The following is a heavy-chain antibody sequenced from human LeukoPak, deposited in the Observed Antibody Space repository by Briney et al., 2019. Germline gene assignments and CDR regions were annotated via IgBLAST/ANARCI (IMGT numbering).Heavy chain of an antibody. J-gene: IGHJ6*03. CDR1: GYTFTSYD. V-gene: IGHV1-8*01. CDR2: MNPNSGNT. CDR3: ARGRSYYDFWSGYRQYYYYYMDV. Sequence: ASVKVSCKASGYTFTSYDINWVRQATGQGLEWMGWMNPNSGNTGYAQKFQGRLTMTRNTSISTAYMELSSLRSEDTAVYYCARGRSYYDFWSGYRQYYYYYMDVWGKGTTVTVSS. D-gene: IGHD3-3*01.